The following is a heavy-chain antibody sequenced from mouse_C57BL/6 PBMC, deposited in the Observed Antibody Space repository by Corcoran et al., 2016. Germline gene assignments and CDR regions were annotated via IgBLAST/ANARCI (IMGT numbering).Heavy chain of an antibody. D-gene: IGHD1-1*01. CDR3: ARQAYYYGSSYGYFDY. Sequence: QVQLQQSGAELVKPGASVKISCKASGYAFSSYWMNWVKQRPGKGLEWIGQIYPGDGDTNYNGKFKGKATLTADKSSSTAYMQLSSLTSEDSAVYFCARQAYYYGSSYGYFDYRGQGTTLTVSS. J-gene: IGHJ2*01. CDR1: GYAFSSYW. CDR2: IYPGDGDT. V-gene: IGHV1-80*01.